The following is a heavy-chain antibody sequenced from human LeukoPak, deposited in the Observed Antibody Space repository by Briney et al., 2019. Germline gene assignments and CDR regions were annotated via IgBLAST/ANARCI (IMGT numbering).Heavy chain of an antibody. CDR3: ARHEVRGLTRDY. CDR2: IYPGNSQT. CDR1: GYSFTNYW. Sequence: GESLKISCKAFGYSFTNYWIDWVRQMPGKGLEWMGNIYPGNSQTTYRPSFEGQVTISADKSISTAYLQWSSLKASDTAMYYCARHEVRGLTRDYWGQGTLVTVSS. V-gene: IGHV5-51*01. D-gene: IGHD3-10*01. J-gene: IGHJ4*02.